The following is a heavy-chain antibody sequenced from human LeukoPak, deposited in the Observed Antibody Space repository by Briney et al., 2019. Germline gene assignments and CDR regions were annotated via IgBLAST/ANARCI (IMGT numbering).Heavy chain of an antibody. V-gene: IGHV5-51*01. J-gene: IGHJ4*02. CDR3: ARFSVGGTYYPDY. CDR2: IYPGDSDT. D-gene: IGHD1-26*01. Sequence: GESLKISCKGSAYTFTNSWIGWVRQMPGKGLEWMGVIYPGDSDTRYRPSFQGQVTVSADKSSSTAYLQWSSLKASDTAMYYCARFSVGGTYYPDYWGQGTLVTVSS. CDR1: AYTFTNSW.